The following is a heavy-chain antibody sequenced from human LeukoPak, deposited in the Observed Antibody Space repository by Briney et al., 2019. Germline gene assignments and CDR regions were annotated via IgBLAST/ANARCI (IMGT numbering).Heavy chain of an antibody. CDR1: GDSMTNYY. D-gene: IGHD6-19*01. CDR2: IHYSGST. Sequence: SETLSLTCTVSGDSMTNYYWNWIRQPPGKGLEWIGYIHYSGSTDYNPSLKSRVTMSVDTSKNQFSLKMNSVTAADTAMYYCARVQWLPLDVFNFWGQGTMVTVSS. J-gene: IGHJ3*01. CDR3: ARVQWLPLDVFNF. V-gene: IGHV4-59*01.